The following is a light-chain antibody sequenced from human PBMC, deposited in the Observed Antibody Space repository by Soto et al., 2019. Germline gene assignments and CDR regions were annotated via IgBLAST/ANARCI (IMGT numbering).Light chain of an antibody. V-gene: IGKV3-20*01. Sequence: VLKQSPGTLSLYTGERATLSCRASQSVSSSYLAWYQQKPGQAPRLLIYGASSRATGIPDRFSGSGSGTDFTLTISRLEPEDFAVYYCQQYGSSPRTCGQGTMWIS. CDR1: QSVSSSY. CDR2: GAS. CDR3: QQYGSSPRT. J-gene: IGKJ1*01.